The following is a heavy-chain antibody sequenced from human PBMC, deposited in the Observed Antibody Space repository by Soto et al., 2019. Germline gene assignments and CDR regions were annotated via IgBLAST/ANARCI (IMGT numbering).Heavy chain of an antibody. D-gene: IGHD3-22*01. J-gene: IGHJ4*02. CDR1: GFTFTSSA. Sequence: ASVKVSCKASGFTFTSSAVQWVRQARGQRLEWIGWIVVGSGNTNYAQKFQERVTITRDMSTSTAYMELSSLRSEDTAVYYCAAVGPKKHDSSGYYYDYCGQGPLVTVYS. CDR2: IVVGSGNT. V-gene: IGHV1-58*01. CDR3: AAVGPKKHDSSGYYYDY.